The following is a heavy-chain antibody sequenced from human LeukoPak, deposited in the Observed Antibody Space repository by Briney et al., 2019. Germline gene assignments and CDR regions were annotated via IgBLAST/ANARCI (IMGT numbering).Heavy chain of an antibody. CDR1: GYTLTELS. D-gene: IGHD5-24*01. J-gene: IGHJ4*02. CDR2: FDPEDGET. V-gene: IGHV1-24*01. CDR3: ASPLATINGFDY. Sequence: ASVKVSCKVSGYTLTELSMHWVRQAPGKGLEWMGGFDPEDGETIYAQKFQGRVTMTEDTSTDTAYMELSSLRSKDTAVYYCASPLATINGFDYWGQGTLVTVSS.